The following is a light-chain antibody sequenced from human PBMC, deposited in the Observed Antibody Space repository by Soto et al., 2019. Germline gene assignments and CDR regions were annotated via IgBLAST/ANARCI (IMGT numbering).Light chain of an antibody. CDR1: QSVPRN. Sequence: EIVLTQSPASLSLSPGERATLSCRASQSVPRNLAWYQQRPGQAPRLLIYDASSRATGIPDRFSGSGSGTDFTLTITRLEPEDSAVYYCQQYGGSPLYTFGPGTKVEIK. V-gene: IGKV3-20*01. CDR2: DAS. CDR3: QQYGGSPLYT. J-gene: IGKJ3*01.